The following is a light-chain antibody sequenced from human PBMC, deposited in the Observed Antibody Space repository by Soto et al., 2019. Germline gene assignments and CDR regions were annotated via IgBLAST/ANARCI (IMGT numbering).Light chain of an antibody. CDR3: QQYGSSPFT. CDR1: QSVSSSY. J-gene: IGKJ3*01. V-gene: IGKV3-20*01. Sequence: EIVLTQSPGTLSLSLGERATLSCRASQSVSSSYLAWYQQKPGQAPRLLIYGASSRATGIPDRFNGSESGTDFTLTISRLEPEDFAVYYCQQYGSSPFTFGPGTKVDIK. CDR2: GAS.